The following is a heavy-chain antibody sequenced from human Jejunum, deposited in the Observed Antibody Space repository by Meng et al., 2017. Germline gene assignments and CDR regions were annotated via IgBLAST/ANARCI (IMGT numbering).Heavy chain of an antibody. CDR3: GRERGTGYFVDF. J-gene: IGHJ4*02. D-gene: IGHD2-8*02. V-gene: IGHV3-7*01. CDR1: GFSFSEYW. Sequence: GGSLRLSCAASGFSFSEYWMRWVRQAPGKGLECVANMQTEGNEKYLDSVKGRFTISRDNAKNSFYLQMNSPRVEDTGVYYCGRERGTGYFVDFWGRGTLVTVSS. CDR2: MQTEGNEK.